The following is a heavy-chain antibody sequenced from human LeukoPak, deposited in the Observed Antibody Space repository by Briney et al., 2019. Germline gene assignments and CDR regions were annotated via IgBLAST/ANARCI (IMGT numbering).Heavy chain of an antibody. CDR2: IIPIFGTA. V-gene: IGHV1-69*13. CDR3: AREGVGYSSSSGSVYRFDP. J-gene: IGHJ5*02. CDR1: GGTFSSYA. D-gene: IGHD6-6*01. Sequence: SVKVSCKASGGTFSSYAISWVRQAPGQGLEWMGGIIPIFGTANYAQKFQGRVTITADESTSTAYMELSSLRSEDTAVYYCAREGVGYSSSSGSVYRFDPWGQGTLVTVSS.